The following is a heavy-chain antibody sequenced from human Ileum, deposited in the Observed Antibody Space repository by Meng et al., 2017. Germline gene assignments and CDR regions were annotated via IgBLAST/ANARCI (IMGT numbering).Heavy chain of an antibody. J-gene: IGHJ5*02. Sequence: QVQRPESGPGLLKPSPPLSLPSAVSGGSFSSGSSYWSWIRQPAGKGLEWIGRIYTSGSPNYNPSLQSRVTISIDTSKNQFSLNLSSVTATDTAVYYCARSSSHRFDPWGQGTLVTVSS. CDR2: IYTSGSP. CDR3: ARSSSHRFDP. V-gene: IGHV4-61*02. CDR1: GGSFSSGSSY.